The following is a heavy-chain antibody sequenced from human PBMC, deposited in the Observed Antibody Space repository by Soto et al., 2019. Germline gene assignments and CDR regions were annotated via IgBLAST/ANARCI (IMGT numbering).Heavy chain of an antibody. D-gene: IGHD2-15*01. V-gene: IGHV3-21*01. J-gene: IGHJ3*02. CDR3: ARDGGGHTVVVVAATPGAFDI. Sequence: GGSLRLSCAASGFTFSSYSMNWVRQAPGKGLEWVSSISSSSSYIYYADSVKGRFTISRDNAKNSLYLQMNSLRAEDTAVYYCARDGGGHTVVVVAATPGAFDIWGQGTMVTVSS. CDR2: ISSSSSYI. CDR1: GFTFSSYS.